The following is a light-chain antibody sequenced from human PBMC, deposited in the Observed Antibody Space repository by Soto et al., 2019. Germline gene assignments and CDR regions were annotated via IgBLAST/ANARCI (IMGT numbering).Light chain of an antibody. Sequence: ELVITQAPATLSVSPGERAQPSCQASQSVSSNLAWHQQKPGQAPRILMYDASTRATGIPARFSGSGSGTEFTLTISSLQSEDFAVYYCQQYHNWPITFGQGTRLEIK. V-gene: IGKV3-15*01. CDR3: QQYHNWPIT. J-gene: IGKJ5*01. CDR1: QSVSSN. CDR2: DAS.